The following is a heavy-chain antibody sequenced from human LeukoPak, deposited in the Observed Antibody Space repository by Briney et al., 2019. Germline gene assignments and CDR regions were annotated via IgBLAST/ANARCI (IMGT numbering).Heavy chain of an antibody. CDR3: ARDQRNSGSYRFEY. J-gene: IGHJ4*02. D-gene: IGHD1-26*01. CDR1: GYTFSGYG. CDR2: ITGNNGNT. V-gene: IGHV1-18*01. Sequence: ASVKVSCKTSGYTFSGYGISWVRQAPGQGLEWMGWITGNNGNTNYAPSLQGRVTMTTDTSTNTAYMELTSLKSDDAAVYYCARDQRNSGSYRFEYWGQGTLVTVSS.